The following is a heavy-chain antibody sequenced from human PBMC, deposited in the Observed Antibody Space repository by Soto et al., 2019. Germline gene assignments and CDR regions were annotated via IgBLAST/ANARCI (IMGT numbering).Heavy chain of an antibody. CDR3: AHRGYGDYPRDNWFDP. J-gene: IGHJ5*02. D-gene: IGHD4-17*01. V-gene: IGHV2-5*01. Sequence: SGPTLVNPTQTLTLTCTFSGFSLKTGGAGVGWIRQPPGKALEWLALIYWNEDKRYSPSLKSRLTITKDTSKNQVVLTMTDMDPVDTATYYCAHRGYGDYPRDNWFDPWGQGTLVTVSS. CDR1: GFSLKTGGAG. CDR2: IYWNEDK.